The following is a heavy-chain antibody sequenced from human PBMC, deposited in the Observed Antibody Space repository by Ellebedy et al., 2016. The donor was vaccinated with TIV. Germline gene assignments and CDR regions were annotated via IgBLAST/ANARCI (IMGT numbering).Heavy chain of an antibody. Sequence: GGSLRLSCAASGFTFRSYWMSWVRQPPGKGLEWVSRIKPDGSDITYADSVRGRFTISRDNAKNTLYLQMNSLGAEDTAVYYCARGNYDSRGYYSAPLDYWGQGTLVTVSS. CDR3: ARGNYDSRGYYSAPLDY. V-gene: IGHV3-74*03. CDR2: IKPDGSDI. D-gene: IGHD3-22*01. J-gene: IGHJ4*02. CDR1: GFTFRSYW.